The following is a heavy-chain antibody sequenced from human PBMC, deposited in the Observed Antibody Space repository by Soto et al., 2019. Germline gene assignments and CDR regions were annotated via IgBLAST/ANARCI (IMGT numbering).Heavy chain of an antibody. V-gene: IGHV4-59*01. CDR3: ASFNWYFDL. Sequence: QVQLQESGPGLVEPSETLSLTCTVSGGSISSYYWSWIRQPPGKGLEWIGYINYPGSTNYNPSLKIPVTISVDTSKNQFSLQLRSVTAADTAVYHCASFNWYFDLWGRGTLVTVSS. CDR1: GGSISSYY. CDR2: INYPGST. J-gene: IGHJ2*01.